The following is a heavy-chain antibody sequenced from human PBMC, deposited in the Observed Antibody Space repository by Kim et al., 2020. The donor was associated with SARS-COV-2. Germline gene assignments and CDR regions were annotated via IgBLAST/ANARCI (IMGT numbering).Heavy chain of an antibody. CDR3: ARDRCGSSCYDDYLDY. CDR1: GYTFITYV. J-gene: IGHJ4*02. D-gene: IGHD2-21*02. CDR2: INGGSGNT. V-gene: IGHV1-3*01. Sequence: ASVKVSCETSGYTFITYVMHWVRQAPGQSLEWMGYINGGSGNTRYSENFQGRVTITRDTSASTIYMELSGLRSEDTAVYYCARDRCGSSCYDDYLDYWGQ.